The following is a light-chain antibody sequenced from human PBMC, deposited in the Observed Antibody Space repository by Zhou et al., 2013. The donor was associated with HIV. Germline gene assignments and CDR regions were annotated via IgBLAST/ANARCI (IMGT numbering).Light chain of an antibody. V-gene: IGKV2-30*02. Sequence: DVVMTQSPLSLPVTLGQPASISCRSSQSLVHSDGNTYLNWFQQRPGQSPRRLIYKVSNRDSGVPDRFSGSGSGTDFTLKISRVEAEDIGVYYCMQGTHWPPFTFGPGTKLDIK. CDR1: QSLVHSDGNTY. CDR3: MQGTHWPPFT. J-gene: IGKJ3*01. CDR2: KVS.